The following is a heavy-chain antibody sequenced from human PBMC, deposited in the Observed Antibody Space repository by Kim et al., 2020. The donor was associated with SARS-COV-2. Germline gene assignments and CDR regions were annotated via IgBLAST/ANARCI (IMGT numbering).Heavy chain of an antibody. CDR1: GFTFGTYW. D-gene: IGHD6-25*01. CDR2: LSQDGTGK. J-gene: IGHJ6*01. Sequence: GGSLRLSCAASGFTFGTYWMTWVRQAPGQGLEWVANLSQDGTGKYYVDSVKGRFTISSDNAKNSLYLQMNSLRAEDTDAYYCPRTAAYLRYVGVVGWGQG. V-gene: IGHV3-7*01. CDR3: PRTAAYLRYVGVVG.